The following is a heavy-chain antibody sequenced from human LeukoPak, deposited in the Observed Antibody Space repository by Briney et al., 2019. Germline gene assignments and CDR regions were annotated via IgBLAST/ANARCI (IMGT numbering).Heavy chain of an antibody. Sequence: RGSLRLSCAASGFTFSSYAMTWVRQAPGKGLEWVSAISGSGGSTYYAASVKGRFTISRDNSKNTLYLQMNSLRAEDTAVYYCAKNHVGRAAAGPFDYWGQGTLVPVSS. D-gene: IGHD6-13*01. V-gene: IGHV3-23*01. J-gene: IGHJ4*02. CDR1: GFTFSSYA. CDR3: AKNHVGRAAAGPFDY. CDR2: ISGSGGST.